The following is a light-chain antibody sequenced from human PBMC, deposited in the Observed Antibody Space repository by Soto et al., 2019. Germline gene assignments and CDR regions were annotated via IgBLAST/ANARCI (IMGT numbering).Light chain of an antibody. CDR2: GAS. CDR3: QQYNNWPRT. V-gene: IGKV3-15*01. J-gene: IGKJ1*01. Sequence: EIVMTQSPGTLSVSPGERATLSCRASQSVSSNLAWYQQKPFQAPRLLIYGASTRATGIPARFSGSRSGTEFSLTISSLQSEDFAVYDCQQYNNWPRTFGQGNKVEIK. CDR1: QSVSSN.